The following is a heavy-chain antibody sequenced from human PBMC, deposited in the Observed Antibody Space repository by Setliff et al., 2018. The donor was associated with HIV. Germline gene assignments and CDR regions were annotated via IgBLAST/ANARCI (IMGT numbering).Heavy chain of an antibody. V-gene: IGHV1-69*13. Sequence: ASVKVSCKASGGTFSLYAINWVRQAPGQGLEWMGGIIPIFNTANYAQKFQGRVTITADESTSTAYMELRSLRSDDTAMYYCARPGGSYGDYGWYLRFWGQGTLVTVSS. D-gene: IGHD4-17*01. J-gene: IGHJ4*02. CDR2: IIPIFNTA. CDR1: GGTFSLYA. CDR3: ARPGGSYGDYGWYLRF.